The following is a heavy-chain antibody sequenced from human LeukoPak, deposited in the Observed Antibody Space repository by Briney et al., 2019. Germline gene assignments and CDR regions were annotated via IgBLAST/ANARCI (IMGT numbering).Heavy chain of an antibody. D-gene: IGHD6-13*01. CDR2: IYNSGST. V-gene: IGHV4-59*01. Sequence: PSETLSLTCTVSGGSISSYHWSWIRQPPGKGLEWIGYIYNSGSTNYNPSLKSRVTISVDTSKNQFSLKLSSVTAADTAVYYCARHLQQSPHYFDYWGQGTLVTVSS. CDR3: ARHLQQSPHYFDY. J-gene: IGHJ4*02. CDR1: GGSISSYH.